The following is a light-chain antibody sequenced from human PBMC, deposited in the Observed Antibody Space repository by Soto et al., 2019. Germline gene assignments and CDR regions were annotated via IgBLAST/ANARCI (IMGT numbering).Light chain of an antibody. J-gene: IGKJ1*01. Sequence: EIVLTQSPGTLSLSPGERATLSCRASHTISSSYLAWYQQKLGQAPRLLMYGASSRATGIPDRFSGSGSGTDFSLTIRRLEPDDFAVYYCQKYGNFWTFGQGTKVDIK. CDR3: QKYGNFWT. CDR1: HTISSSY. CDR2: GAS. V-gene: IGKV3-20*01.